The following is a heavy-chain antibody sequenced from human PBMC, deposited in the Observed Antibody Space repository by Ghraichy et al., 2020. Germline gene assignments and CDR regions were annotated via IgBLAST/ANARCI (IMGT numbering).Heavy chain of an antibody. D-gene: IGHD4-17*01. J-gene: IGHJ4*02. CDR3: ARPLDYGDSFDY. CDR1: GGSISSSSYY. CDR2: IYYSGST. Sequence: TLSLTCTVSGGSISSSSYYWGWIRQPPGKGLEWIGSIYYSGSTYYNPSLKSRVTISVDTSKNQFSLKLSSVTAADTAVYYCARPLDYGDSFDYWGQGTLVTVSS. V-gene: IGHV4-39*01.